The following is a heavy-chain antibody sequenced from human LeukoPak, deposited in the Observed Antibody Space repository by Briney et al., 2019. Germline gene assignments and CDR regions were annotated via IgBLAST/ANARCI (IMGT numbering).Heavy chain of an antibody. D-gene: IGHD5-24*01. CDR3: ARVRRNDYTSFYFCY. V-gene: IGHV3-7*01. CDR2: IKQGGSED. CDR1: GFTFSTHW. J-gene: IGHJ4*02. Sequence: GGSLRLSCAASGFTFSTHWMSWVRQAPGKGLEWVANIKQGGSEDYYVDSVKGRFTISRDNAKNSLCLQMNSLRAEDTAVYYCARVRRNDYTSFYFCYWGPGTPVTVSS.